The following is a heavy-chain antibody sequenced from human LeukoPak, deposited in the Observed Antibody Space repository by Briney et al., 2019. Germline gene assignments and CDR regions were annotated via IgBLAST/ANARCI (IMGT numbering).Heavy chain of an antibody. D-gene: IGHD7-27*01. J-gene: IGHJ6*03. V-gene: IGHV4-34*01. CDR3: ARALGPPILHYYYYYMDV. Sequence: SETLSLTCAVYGGSFSGYYWSWIRQPPGKGLEWIGEINHSGSTNYNPSLKSRVTISVDTSKNQFSLKLSSVTAADTAVYYCARALGPPILHYYYYYMDVWGKGTTVTVSS. CDR2: INHSGST. CDR1: GGSFSGYY.